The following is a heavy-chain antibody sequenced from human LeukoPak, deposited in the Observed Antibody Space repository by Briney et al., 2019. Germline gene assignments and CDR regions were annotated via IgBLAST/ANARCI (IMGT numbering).Heavy chain of an antibody. CDR1: VYNFTSFD. J-gene: IGHJ3*02. CDR2: ISTYNGNT. CDR3: AISYNYPPSEYAGNDAFDI. Sequence: ASVKLSCKASVYNFTSFDINWVRQAPGQGLEWMGWISTYNGNTNYAQKVYGRVTITTYTSTSTAYMELRSLRSDDTAIYFCAISYNYPPSEYAGNDAFDIWGQGTLVTVS. D-gene: IGHD3-22*01. V-gene: IGHV1-18*01.